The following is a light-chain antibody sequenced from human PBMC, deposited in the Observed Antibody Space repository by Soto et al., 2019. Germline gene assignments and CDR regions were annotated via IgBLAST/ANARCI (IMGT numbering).Light chain of an antibody. V-gene: IGLV2-14*01. CDR1: SSGVGGYNY. Sequence: QSALTQPASVSGSPGQSITISCTGTSSGVGGYNYVSWYQQHPGKAPKLMIYDVSNRPSGVSNRFSGSKSGNTASLTISGLQAEDEVVYYCSSYTGSSWGVVGGGTKLTVL. CDR3: SSYTGSSWGV. J-gene: IGLJ2*01. CDR2: DVS.